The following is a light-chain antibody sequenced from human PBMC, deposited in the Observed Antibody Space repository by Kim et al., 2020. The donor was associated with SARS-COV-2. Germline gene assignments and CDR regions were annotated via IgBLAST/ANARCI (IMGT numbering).Light chain of an antibody. V-gene: IGKV1-8*01. Sequence: AIRMTQSPSSFSASTGDRVTITCRASQGLSSYLAWYQQKPGKAPKLLIYAASTLQSGVPSRFSGSGSGTDFTLTISCLQSEDFATYYCQQYYSYPWTFGQGTKVEI. J-gene: IGKJ1*01. CDR3: QQYYSYPWT. CDR2: AAS. CDR1: QGLSSY.